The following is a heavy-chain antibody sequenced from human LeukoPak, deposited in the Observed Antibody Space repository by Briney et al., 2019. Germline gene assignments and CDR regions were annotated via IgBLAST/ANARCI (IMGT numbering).Heavy chain of an antibody. CDR2: IYFGDSDT. D-gene: IGHD5-24*01. Sequence: GESLKISCKGSGYSCTSYWIGWVRQMPGKGLEWIGIIYFGDSDTRYSPSFQGQVTISADKTIRTAYLQWSSLKASDTAMFYCAKSRDAYNYGAFDIWGQGTMVTVSS. J-gene: IGHJ3*02. CDR1: GYSCTSYW. V-gene: IGHV5-51*01. CDR3: AKSRDAYNYGAFDI.